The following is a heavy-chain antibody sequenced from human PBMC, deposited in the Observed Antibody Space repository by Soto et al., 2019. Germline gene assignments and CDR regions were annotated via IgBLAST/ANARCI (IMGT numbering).Heavy chain of an antibody. D-gene: IGHD4-17*01. Sequence: SGGSLRLSCAASGFTFSSYSMNWVRQAPGKGLEWVSSISSSSSYIYYADSVKGRFTISRDNAKNSLYLQMNSLRAEDTAVYYCASINDYGDYGEDYWGQGTLVTVSS. V-gene: IGHV3-21*01. CDR2: ISSSSSYI. CDR3: ASINDYGDYGEDY. J-gene: IGHJ4*02. CDR1: GFTFSSYS.